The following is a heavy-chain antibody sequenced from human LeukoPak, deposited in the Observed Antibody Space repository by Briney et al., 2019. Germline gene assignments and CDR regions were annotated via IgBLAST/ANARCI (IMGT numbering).Heavy chain of an antibody. D-gene: IGHD1-26*01. J-gene: IGHJ4*02. CDR3: ARGGELLNFDY. Sequence: SETPPLTCTVSGGSISSGDYYWSWIRQPPGKGLEWIGYIYYSGSTYYNPSLKSRVTISVDTSKNQFSLKLSPVTAADTAVYYCARGGELLNFDYWGQGTLVTVSS. V-gene: IGHV4-30-4*01. CDR1: GGSISSGDYY. CDR2: IYYSGST.